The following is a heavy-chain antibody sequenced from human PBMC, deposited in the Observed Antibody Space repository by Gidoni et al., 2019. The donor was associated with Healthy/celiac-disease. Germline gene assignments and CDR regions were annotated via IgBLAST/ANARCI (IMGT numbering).Heavy chain of an antibody. CDR1: GGSLSSGSYY. CDR2: IYTSGST. V-gene: IGHV4-61*02. D-gene: IGHD2-8*01. J-gene: IGHJ5*02. CDR3: AREIPIGVIRNWFDP. Sequence: QVQLQESGPGLVKPSQTLSLTCTVSGGSLSSGSYYWSWIRQPAGKGLEWIGRIYTSGSTNYNPSLKSRVTISVDTSKNQFSLKLSSVTAADTAVYYCAREIPIGVIRNWFDPWGQGTLFTVSS.